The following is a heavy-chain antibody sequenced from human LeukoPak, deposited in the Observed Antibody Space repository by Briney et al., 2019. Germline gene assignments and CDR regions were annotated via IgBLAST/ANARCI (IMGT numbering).Heavy chain of an antibody. J-gene: IGHJ3*01. V-gene: IGHV3-66*01. CDR3: ARDQSSSSWD. CDR2: IYSGGST. Sequence: GGSLRLSCAASGFTVSSNYMSWVRQAPGKGLEWVSVIYSGGSTYYAGSVKGRFTIYRDNSKNTLYLQMNSLRAEDSAVYYCARDQSSSSWDWGQGTMVTVSS. CDR1: GFTVSSNY. D-gene: IGHD6-6*01.